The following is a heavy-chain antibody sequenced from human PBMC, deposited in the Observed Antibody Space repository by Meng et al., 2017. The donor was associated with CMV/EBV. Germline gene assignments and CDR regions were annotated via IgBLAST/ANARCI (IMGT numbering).Heavy chain of an antibody. V-gene: IGHV3-30*02. CDR1: GFTFSSYG. D-gene: IGHD1-1*01. CDR2: IRYDGSNK. J-gene: IGHJ4*02. Sequence: GESLKISCAASGFTFSSYGMHWVRQAPGKGLEWVAFIRYDGSNKYYADSVKGRFTISRDNSKNTLYLQMNSLRAEDTAVYYCARADPGSGPWWNPAGSYWGQGTLVTVSS. CDR3: ARADPGSGPWWNPAGSY.